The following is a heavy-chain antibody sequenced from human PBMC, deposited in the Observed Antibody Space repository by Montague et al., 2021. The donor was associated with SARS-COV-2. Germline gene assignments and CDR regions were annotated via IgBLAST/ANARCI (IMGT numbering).Heavy chain of an antibody. CDR1: GGSFSGYY. Sequence: SETLSLTCAVSGGSFSGYYWSWIRQPPGKGLEWIGEINHSGSTTXXPSXXXRVTISVDTSKNQFSLKLTSVTAADTAVYYCARRGYSYYYYVMDVWGQGTTVTVSS. J-gene: IGHJ6*02. CDR2: INHSGST. V-gene: IGHV4-34*01. D-gene: IGHD5-24*01. CDR3: ARRGYSYYYYVMDV.